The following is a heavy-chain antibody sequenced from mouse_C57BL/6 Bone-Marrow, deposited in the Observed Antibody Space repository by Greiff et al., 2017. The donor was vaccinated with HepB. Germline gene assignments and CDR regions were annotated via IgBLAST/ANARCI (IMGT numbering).Heavy chain of an antibody. Sequence: DVKLVESGGDLVKPGGSLKLSCAASGFTFSSYGMSWVRQTPDKRLAWVATISSGGSYTYYPDSVKGRFTISRDNAKNTLYLQMSSLKSEDTAMYYCARLRGYYYGSSYGYFDVWGTGTTVTVSS. V-gene: IGHV5-6*02. J-gene: IGHJ1*03. CDR3: ARLRGYYYGSSYGYFDV. CDR2: ISSGGSYT. D-gene: IGHD1-1*01. CDR1: GFTFSSYG.